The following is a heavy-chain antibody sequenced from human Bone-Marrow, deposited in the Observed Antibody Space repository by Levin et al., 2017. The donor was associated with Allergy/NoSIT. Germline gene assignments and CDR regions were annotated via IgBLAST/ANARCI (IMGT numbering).Heavy chain of an antibody. V-gene: IGHV3-74*01. CDR2: ITADGSGA. CDR3: AQFVVVTAGWL. D-gene: IGHD2-21*02. CDR1: GFNFRDYW. Sequence: QTGGSLRLSCAASGFNFRDYWMHWVRQAPGKGLEWVSRITADGSGANYADSVRGRFTISRDNAKNTMFLQMDNLRPEDTAVHYCAQFVVVTAGWLWGSGTLVTVSS. J-gene: IGHJ2*01.